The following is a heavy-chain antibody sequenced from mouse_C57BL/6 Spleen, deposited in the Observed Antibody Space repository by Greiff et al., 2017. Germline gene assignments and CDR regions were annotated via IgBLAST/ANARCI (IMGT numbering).Heavy chain of an antibody. CDR1: GYSFTDYN. CDR2: INPNYGTT. V-gene: IGHV1-39*01. D-gene: IGHD2-3*01. J-gene: IGHJ3*01. Sequence: EVQLQESGPELVKPGASVKISCKASGYSFTDYNMNWVKQSNGKSLEWIGVINPNYGTTSYNQKFKGKATLTVDQSSSTAYMQLNSLTSEDSAVYYCAMGYDGYYDAWFADWGQGTLVTVSA. CDR3: AMGYDGYYDAWFAD.